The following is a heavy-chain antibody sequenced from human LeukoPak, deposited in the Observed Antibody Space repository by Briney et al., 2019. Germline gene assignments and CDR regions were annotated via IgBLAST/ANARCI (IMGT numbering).Heavy chain of an antibody. Sequence: ASVKVSCKASGYTFTRYYMHWVRQAPGQGLDWMGIIHSSSGSTSYAQKFEGRVTLTRDTSTSTVYMELISLRSEDTAVYYCARDSSTSSLADPWGQGTLVTVSS. J-gene: IGHJ5*02. V-gene: IGHV1-46*01. CDR2: IHSSSGST. CDR3: ARDSSTSSLADP. D-gene: IGHD2-2*01. CDR1: GYTFTRYY.